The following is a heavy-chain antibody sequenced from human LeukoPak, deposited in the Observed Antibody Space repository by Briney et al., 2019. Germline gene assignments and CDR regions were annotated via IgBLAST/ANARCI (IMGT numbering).Heavy chain of an antibody. CDR2: ISYDGSNK. Sequence: PGGSLRLSCAASGFTFSSYAMHWVRQAPGKGLEWVAVISYDGSNKYYAGSVKGRFTISRDNSKNTRYLQMNSLKAEDTAVYYCARDLAWDPVNYFDYWGQGTLVTVSS. D-gene: IGHD4-11*01. J-gene: IGHJ4*02. CDR3: ARDLAWDPVNYFDY. V-gene: IGHV3-30*04. CDR1: GFTFSSYA.